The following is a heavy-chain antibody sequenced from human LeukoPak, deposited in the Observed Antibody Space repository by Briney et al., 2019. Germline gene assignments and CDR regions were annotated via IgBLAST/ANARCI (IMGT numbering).Heavy chain of an antibody. V-gene: IGHV3-23*01. Sequence: GGTLRLSCAASGFTFSSYSMNWVRQAPGKGLEWVSGISGSGGSTYYADSVKGRFTISRDNSKNTLYLQMNSLRAEDTAVYYCAKKSTTVITYYFDYWGQGTLITVSS. CDR2: ISGSGGST. J-gene: IGHJ4*02. CDR1: GFTFSSYS. D-gene: IGHD4-11*01. CDR3: AKKSTTVITYYFDY.